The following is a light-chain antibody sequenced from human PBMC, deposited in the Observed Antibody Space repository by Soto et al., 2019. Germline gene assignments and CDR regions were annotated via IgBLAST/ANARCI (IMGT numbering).Light chain of an antibody. Sequence: IVLTQSPGTLSLSPGERATLSCRASQSVSSSYLAWYQQKPGQAPRLLIYGASSRATGIPDRFRGSGSGTDFTLTISRLEPEDFAVYYCQQYGSSPPSTFGQGTRLEIK. CDR3: QQYGSSPPST. CDR2: GAS. CDR1: QSVSSSY. V-gene: IGKV3-20*01. J-gene: IGKJ5*01.